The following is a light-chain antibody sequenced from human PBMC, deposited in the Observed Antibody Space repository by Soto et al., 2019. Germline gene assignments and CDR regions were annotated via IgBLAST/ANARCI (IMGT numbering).Light chain of an antibody. Sequence: DFKMTQSPSTLSASVGDSVTITCRASQSVNNWLAWYQQKPGKAPRLLIFDSYKLESGVPSRFSGSGSGTEFILTISSLQADDFATYYCQQYNTCSTFGQGAKVDI. V-gene: IGKV1-5*01. CDR2: DSY. CDR3: QQYNTCST. CDR1: QSVNNW. J-gene: IGKJ1*01.